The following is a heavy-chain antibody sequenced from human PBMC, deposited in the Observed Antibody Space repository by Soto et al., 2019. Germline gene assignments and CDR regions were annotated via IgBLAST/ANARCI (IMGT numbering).Heavy chain of an antibody. J-gene: IGHJ5*02. CDR1: GFVFTSYA. Sequence: QVQLVESGGGVVQPGTSLRLSCAASGFVFTSYAIHWVRQAPGKGLEWVALISYNGINKYYADSVKGRVTISRDNSNNPLQRQMNRLIGEDTAMYSVMRGGITVRRSTYFDPWGQGNLVSVSS. V-gene: IGHV3-30-3*01. D-gene: IGHD1-20*01. CDR3: MRGGITVRRSTYFDP. CDR2: ISYNGINK.